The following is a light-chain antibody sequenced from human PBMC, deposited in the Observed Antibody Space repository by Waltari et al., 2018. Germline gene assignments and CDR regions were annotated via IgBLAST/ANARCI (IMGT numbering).Light chain of an antibody. CDR2: RDN. CDR1: SSNIGRNY. J-gene: IGLJ2*01. Sequence: QSVLTQPPSASGTPGQRVTISCSGSSSNIGRNYVYWYQQLPGTAPKLLIYRDNQRPSGVPVRFSGSKSGTSTSLAISGLWSEDEADYYCSAWDDSLSGPVFGGGTKLTVL. V-gene: IGLV1-47*03. CDR3: SAWDDSLSGPV.